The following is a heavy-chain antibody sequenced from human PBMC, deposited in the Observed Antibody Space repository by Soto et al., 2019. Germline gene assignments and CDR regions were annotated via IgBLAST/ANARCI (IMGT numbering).Heavy chain of an antibody. J-gene: IGHJ5*02. CDR1: GGTFSSYA. CDR2: IIPIFGTA. Sequence: QVQLVQSGAEVKKPGSSVKVSCKASGGTFSSYAISWVRQAPGQGLEWMGGIIPIFGTANYAQKFQGRVTITADEYTSTAYMELSSLRSEETAVYYCARDETAYYDFWSGYKHWFDPWGQGTLVTVSS. D-gene: IGHD3-3*01. CDR3: ARDETAYYDFWSGYKHWFDP. V-gene: IGHV1-69*01.